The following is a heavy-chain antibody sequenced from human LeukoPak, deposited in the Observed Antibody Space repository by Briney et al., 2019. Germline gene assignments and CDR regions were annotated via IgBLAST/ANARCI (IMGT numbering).Heavy chain of an antibody. CDR3: AKSPQRLCRHFYY. D-gene: IGHD3-16*01. CDR1: GFTFSSYA. J-gene: IGHJ4*02. Sequence: SGGSLRLSCAASGFTFSSYAMSWVRQAPGKGLEWVSAISGSGGSTYYADSVKGRFTISRDNSKNTLYLQMNSLRAEDTAVYYCAKSPQRLCRHFYYWGQGTLVTVSS. V-gene: IGHV3-23*01. CDR2: ISGSGGST.